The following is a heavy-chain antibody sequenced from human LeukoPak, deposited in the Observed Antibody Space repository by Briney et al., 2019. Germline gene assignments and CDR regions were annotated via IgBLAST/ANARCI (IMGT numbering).Heavy chain of an antibody. CDR3: ARDLGSLQYYYGMDA. V-gene: IGHV3-48*02. CDR1: GFTFSSYS. J-gene: IGHJ6*02. D-gene: IGHD3-10*01. CDR2: ISSSSSTI. Sequence: GGSLRLSCAASGFTFSSYSMNWVRQAPGKGLEWVSYISSSSSTIYYADSVKGRFTISRDNAKNSLYLQMNSLRDEDTAVYYCARDLGSLQYYYGMDAWGQGTTVTVSS.